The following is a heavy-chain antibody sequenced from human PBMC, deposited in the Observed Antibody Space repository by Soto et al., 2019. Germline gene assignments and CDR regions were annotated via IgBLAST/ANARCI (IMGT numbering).Heavy chain of an antibody. V-gene: IGHV4-59*01. CDR3: ARDRRYCSGGSCYPGWFDP. CDR1: GGSISRYY. Sequence: PSETRSLTCTVGGGSISRYYWSWIRQPPGKGLEWIGYIYYSGSTNYNPSLKSRVTISVDTSKNQFSLKLSSVTAADTAVYYCARDRRYCSGGSCYPGWFDPWGQGTLVTVSS. CDR2: IYYSGST. J-gene: IGHJ5*02. D-gene: IGHD2-15*01.